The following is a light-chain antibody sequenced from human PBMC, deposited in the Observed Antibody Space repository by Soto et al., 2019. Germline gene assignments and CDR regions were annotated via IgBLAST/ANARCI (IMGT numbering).Light chain of an antibody. V-gene: IGKV3-20*01. CDR2: DAS. J-gene: IGKJ4*01. CDR1: QSVSSNS. Sequence: EIVLTQSPGTLSLSPGERATLSCRASQSVSSNSLAWYQQKPDQAPRLLIYDASSRATGIPDRFSGSGSGTDFTLTISRLEPEDFAVYYCQLYASSPQTFGGGTKVDIK. CDR3: QLYASSPQT.